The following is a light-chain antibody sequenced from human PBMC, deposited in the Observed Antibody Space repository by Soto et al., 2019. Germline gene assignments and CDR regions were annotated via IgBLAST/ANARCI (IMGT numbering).Light chain of an antibody. CDR2: AAS. CDR1: QGISSY. CDR3: QQYYSYPLT. J-gene: IGKJ1*01. Sequence: AIRMTQSPSSFSASTGDRVTITCRASQGISSYLAWYQQKPGKAPKLLIYAASTLQSGVPSRFSGSGSGTDFTLTISCLQSEDLATYYCQQYYSYPLTFGHGTKVEIK. V-gene: IGKV1-8*01.